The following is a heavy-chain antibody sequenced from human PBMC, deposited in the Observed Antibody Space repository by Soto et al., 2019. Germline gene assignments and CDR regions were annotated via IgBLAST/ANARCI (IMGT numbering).Heavy chain of an antibody. D-gene: IGHD2-15*01. Sequence: SETLSLTCTVSGYSTSSGYHWAWIRQPPGKGLEWLGSVHYSGNTYYNPSLKSRLTISVDKSKSQFSLNLSSVTAADTAVYYCARQDRVVAEGRWFDPWGQGTLVTVSS. V-gene: IGHV4-38-2*02. CDR3: ARQDRVVAEGRWFDP. J-gene: IGHJ5*02. CDR2: VHYSGNT. CDR1: GYSTSSGYH.